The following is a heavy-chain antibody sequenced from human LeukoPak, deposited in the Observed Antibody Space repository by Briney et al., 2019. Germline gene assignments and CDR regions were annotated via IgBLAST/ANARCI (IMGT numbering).Heavy chain of an antibody. Sequence: KSGGSLRLSCAASGFTLSDYYMSWIRQTPGKGLEWVSYISSSGSTIYYADSVKGRFTISRDNAKSSPYLQMNSLGAEDTAVYYCASLMGDRTPGYWGQGTLVTVSS. D-gene: IGHD3-16*01. J-gene: IGHJ4*02. CDR1: GFTLSDYY. V-gene: IGHV3-11*04. CDR2: ISSSGSTI. CDR3: ASLMGDRTPGY.